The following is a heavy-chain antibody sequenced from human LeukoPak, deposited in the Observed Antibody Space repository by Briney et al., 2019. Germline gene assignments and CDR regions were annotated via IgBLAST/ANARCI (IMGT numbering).Heavy chain of an antibody. CDR3: ARGIAAANWFDP. CDR1: GGSISSGGYS. CDR2: IYHSGST. D-gene: IGHD6-13*01. J-gene: IGHJ5*02. V-gene: IGHV4-30-2*01. Sequence: SETLSLTCAVSGGSISSGGYSWSWIRQPPGKGLEWIGYIYHSGSTYYNPSLKSRVTISVDRSKNQFSLKLSSATAADTAVYYCARGIAAANWFDPWGQGTLVTVSS.